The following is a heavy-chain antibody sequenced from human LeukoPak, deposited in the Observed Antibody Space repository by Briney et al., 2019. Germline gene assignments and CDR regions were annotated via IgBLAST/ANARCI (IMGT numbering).Heavy chain of an antibody. V-gene: IGHV1-2*02. CDR3: AREPPTGIAAAVNWFDP. CDR2: INPNRDGT. D-gene: IGHD6-13*01. Sequence: GASVKVYCKASGYTFTGYYIHWVRQAPGQVLEWMGWINPNRDGTNYAQKFQGRVTMSRDTSISTAYMELSRLRSDDTAVYYCAREPPTGIAAAVNWFDPWGQGSLVTVSS. CDR1: GYTFTGYY. J-gene: IGHJ5*02.